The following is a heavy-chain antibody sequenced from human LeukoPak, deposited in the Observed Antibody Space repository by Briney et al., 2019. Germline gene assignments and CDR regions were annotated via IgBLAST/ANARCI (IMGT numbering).Heavy chain of an antibody. CDR3: ARATGSYYGDYFDY. D-gene: IGHD1-26*01. V-gene: IGHV1-69*13. J-gene: IGHJ4*02. CDR1: GGTFSSYA. Sequence: ASVKVSCKASGGTFSSYAISWVRQAPGQGLEWMGGIIPIFGTANYAQKFQGRVTITADESTSTAYMELSSLRSEDTAVYYCARATGSYYGDYFDYWGQGTLVTVSS. CDR2: IIPIFGTA.